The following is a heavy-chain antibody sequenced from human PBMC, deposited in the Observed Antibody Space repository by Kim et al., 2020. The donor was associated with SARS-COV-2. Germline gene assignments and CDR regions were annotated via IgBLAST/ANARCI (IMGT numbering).Heavy chain of an antibody. V-gene: IGHV4-31*03. Sequence: TLSLTCTVSGGSISSGGYYWSWIRQHPGKGLEWIGYIYYSGSTYYNPSLKGRVTISVDTSKNQFSLKLSSVTAADTAVYYCARAETIFGVVIGCFDYWGQGTLVTVSS. CDR2: IYYSGST. CDR3: ARAETIFGVVIGCFDY. J-gene: IGHJ4*02. CDR1: GGSISSGGYY. D-gene: IGHD3-3*01.